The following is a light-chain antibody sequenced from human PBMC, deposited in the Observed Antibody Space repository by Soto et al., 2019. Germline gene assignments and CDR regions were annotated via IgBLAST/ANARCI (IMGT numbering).Light chain of an antibody. J-gene: IGKJ1*01. CDR1: QSISGW. CDR2: DVS. V-gene: IGKV1-5*01. Sequence: DIQMTQSPSTLSASVGDRIAITCRASQSISGWLAWYQQKPGKAPKLLIYDVSSLESGVPSRFSGTVSGTEFNLIISSLQPDDFATYCCQQYNSYPWTFGQGTKVEI. CDR3: QQYNSYPWT.